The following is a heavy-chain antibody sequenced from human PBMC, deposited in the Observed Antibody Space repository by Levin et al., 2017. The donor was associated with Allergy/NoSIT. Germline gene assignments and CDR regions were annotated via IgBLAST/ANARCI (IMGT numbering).Heavy chain of an antibody. Sequence: GESLKISCAASGFTFSAYGMTWVRQAPGKGLEWVSGISGSGGSTYYADSVKGRFTISRDNSKNTLYLQMNSLRAEDTAVYYCAKSQGAASGTGRYSQHWGQGTLVTVSS. J-gene: IGHJ1*01. CDR1: GFTFSAYG. CDR2: ISGSGGST. CDR3: AKSQGAASGTGRYSQH. V-gene: IGHV3-23*01. D-gene: IGHD6-13*01.